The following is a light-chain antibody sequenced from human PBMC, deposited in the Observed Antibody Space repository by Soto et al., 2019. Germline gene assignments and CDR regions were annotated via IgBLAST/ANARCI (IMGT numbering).Light chain of an antibody. CDR1: QSVGYF. CDR3: QQRSNWPPSLS. J-gene: IGKJ4*01. CDR2: DAS. V-gene: IGKV3-11*01. Sequence: EIVLTQSPATLSLSPGERATLSCRASQSVGYFLAWYQQKPGQAPRLLIYDASNRATGVPARFTGSGSGTDFTLPISSLEPEDFAVYSCQQRSNWPPSLSFGGGTRVEI.